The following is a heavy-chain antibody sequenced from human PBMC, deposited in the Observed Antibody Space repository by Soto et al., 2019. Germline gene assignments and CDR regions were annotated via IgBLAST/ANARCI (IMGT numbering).Heavy chain of an antibody. CDR1: GGSISSGGYY. CDR2: IYYTGST. CDR3: ATLYMVRGVRTVDY. Sequence: QVQLQESGPGLVKPSQTLSLTCTVSGGSISSGGYYWSWIREHPGKGLEWIGYIYYTGSTYYNPSLKSRVTISVDTSKNQLSLKLGSVTAADPAVYYCATLYMVRGVRTVDYWGQGTLVTVSS. D-gene: IGHD3-10*01. V-gene: IGHV4-31*03. J-gene: IGHJ4*02.